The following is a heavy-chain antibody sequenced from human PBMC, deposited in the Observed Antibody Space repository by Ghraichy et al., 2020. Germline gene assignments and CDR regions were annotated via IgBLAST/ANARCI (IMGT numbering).Heavy chain of an antibody. CDR2: ISSSSSYI. D-gene: IGHD6-19*01. V-gene: IGHV3-21*01. CDR1: GFTFSSYS. J-gene: IGHJ4*02. Sequence: GGSLRLSCAASGFTFSSYSMNWVRQAPGKGLEWVSSISSSSSYIYYADSVKGRFTISRDNAKNSLYLQMNSLRAEDTAVYYCSRIAVAGTGKDYCVQGTLVTVSS. CDR3: SRIAVAGTGKDY.